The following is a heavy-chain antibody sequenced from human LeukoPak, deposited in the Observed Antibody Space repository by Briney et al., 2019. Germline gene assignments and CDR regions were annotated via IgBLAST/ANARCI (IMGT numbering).Heavy chain of an antibody. CDR2: IYPGDSDT. D-gene: IGHD3-10*01. Sequence: GESLKISCKGSGYSFTSYWIGWVRLMPGKGLEWLWIIYPGDSDTRYSPSFQGQVTTSADNSISTAYLQWSSLKASDTAMYYCARRGEEGETSEYFQNWGQGTLVTVSS. V-gene: IGHV5-51*01. CDR1: GYSFTSYW. J-gene: IGHJ1*01. CDR3: ARRGEEGETSEYFQN.